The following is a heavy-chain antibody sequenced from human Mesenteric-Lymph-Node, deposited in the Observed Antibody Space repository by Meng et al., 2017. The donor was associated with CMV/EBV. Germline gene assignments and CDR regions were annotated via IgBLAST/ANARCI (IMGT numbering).Heavy chain of an antibody. CDR3: AKNPGPYAIPASRDFYFQY. J-gene: IGHJ4*02. CDR1: GFSFSTYA. V-gene: IGHV3-23*01. Sequence: GGSLILSCEVSGFSFSTYAMSWVRQAPTKGLEWLATINNSGSRTYYADSVKGRVTISRDNYKDMLILEMSRLRADDSAVYYCAKNPGPYAIPASRDFYFQYWGQGTLVTVSS. CDR2: INNSGSRT. D-gene: IGHD2-8*01.